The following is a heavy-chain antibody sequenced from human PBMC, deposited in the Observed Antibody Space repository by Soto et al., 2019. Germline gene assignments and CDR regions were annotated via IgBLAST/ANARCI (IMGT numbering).Heavy chain of an antibody. D-gene: IGHD6-19*01. Sequence: SETLSLTCTVSGGSISSYYWSWIRQPPGKGLEWIGYIYYSGSTNYNPSLKSRVTISVDTSKNQFSLKLSSVTAADTAVYYCAREGYIGIAVAGSPENAFDIWGQGTMVTGSS. CDR3: AREGYIGIAVAGSPENAFDI. V-gene: IGHV4-59*01. CDR2: IYYSGST. J-gene: IGHJ3*02. CDR1: GGSISSYY.